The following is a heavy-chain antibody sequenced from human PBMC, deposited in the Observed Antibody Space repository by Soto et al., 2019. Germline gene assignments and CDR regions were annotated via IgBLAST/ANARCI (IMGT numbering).Heavy chain of an antibody. CDR2: INAGNGNT. V-gene: IGHV1-3*01. D-gene: IGHD5-12*01. CDR1: GYTFTSYA. CDR3: TSGYVPNWYFDY. J-gene: IGHJ4*02. Sequence: ASVKVSCKASGYTFTSYAMHWVRQAPGQRLEWMGWINAGNGNTKYSQKFQGRVTITRDTSASTAYMELSSLRSEDTAVYYCTSGYVPNWYFDYWGQGTLVTVSS.